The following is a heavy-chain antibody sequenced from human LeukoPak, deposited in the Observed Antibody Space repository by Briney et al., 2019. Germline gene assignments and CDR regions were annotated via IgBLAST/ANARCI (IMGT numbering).Heavy chain of an antibody. CDR1: GGTFSSYA. V-gene: IGHV1-18*01. CDR3: ARDLPRPAYYYDSSGQGFDY. J-gene: IGHJ4*02. CDR2: ISAYNGNT. D-gene: IGHD3-22*01. Sequence: GSSVKVSCKASGGTFSSYAISWVRQAPGQGLEWMGWISAYNGNTNYAQKLQGRVTMTTDTSTSTAYMELRSLRSDDTAVYYCARDLPRPAYYYDSSGQGFDYWGQGTLVTVSS.